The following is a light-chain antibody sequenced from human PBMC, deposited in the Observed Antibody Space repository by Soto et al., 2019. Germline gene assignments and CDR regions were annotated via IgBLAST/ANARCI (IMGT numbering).Light chain of an antibody. J-gene: IGKJ5*01. Sequence: EIVLTQSPATLSLSPGERATLSCRASQSVSSYLAWYQQKPGQATSLLIYDASNRANGIPARFSGGGSGTDFTLTIDNLEPEDFAIYYCQQRSNWHPITFGQGTRLEIK. CDR3: QQRSNWHPIT. CDR1: QSVSSY. CDR2: DAS. V-gene: IGKV3-11*01.